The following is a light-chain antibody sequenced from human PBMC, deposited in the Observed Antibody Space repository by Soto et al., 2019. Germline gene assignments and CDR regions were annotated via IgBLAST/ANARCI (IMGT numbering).Light chain of an antibody. CDR3: QQYDNRPPT. CDR2: DAS. J-gene: IGKJ4*01. CDR1: QDISNY. Sequence: DIQMTQSPSSLSASVGDRVTITCQASQDISNYLNLYQQKPGKAPKLLIYDASNLETGVPSRFSGSGSGTDFTFTISSPQPEDIATYYCQQYDNRPPTFGGGTKVEIK. V-gene: IGKV1-33*01.